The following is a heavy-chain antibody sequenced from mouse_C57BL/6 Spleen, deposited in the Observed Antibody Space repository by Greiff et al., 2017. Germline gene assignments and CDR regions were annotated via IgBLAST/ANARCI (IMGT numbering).Heavy chain of an antibody. D-gene: IGHD1-1*01. J-gene: IGHJ1*03. CDR3: TRAPFITTVVLPLYWYFDV. CDR1: GFTFSSYA. CDR2: ISSGGDYI. Sequence: EVKLVESGEGLVKPGGSLKLSCAASGFTFSSYAMSWVRQTPEKRLEWVAYISSGGDYIYYADTVKGRFTISRDNARNTLYLQMSSLKSEDTAMYYCTRAPFITTVVLPLYWYFDVWGTGTTVTVSS. V-gene: IGHV5-9-1*02.